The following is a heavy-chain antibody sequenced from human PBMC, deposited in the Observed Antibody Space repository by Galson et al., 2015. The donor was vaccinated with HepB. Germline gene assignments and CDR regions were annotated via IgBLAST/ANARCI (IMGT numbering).Heavy chain of an antibody. Sequence: SVKVSCKVSGYTLTELSMHWVRQAPGKGLEWMGGFDPEDGEAIYAQKFQGRVTMTEDTSTDTAYMELSSLRSEDTAVYFCTTRMTLAFDIWGQGTMVTVSS. CDR3: TTRMTLAFDI. D-gene: IGHD1-14*01. V-gene: IGHV1-24*01. CDR2: FDPEDGEA. J-gene: IGHJ3*02. CDR1: GYTLTELS.